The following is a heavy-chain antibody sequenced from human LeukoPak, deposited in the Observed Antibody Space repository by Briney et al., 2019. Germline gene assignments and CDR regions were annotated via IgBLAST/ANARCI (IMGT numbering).Heavy chain of an antibody. J-gene: IGHJ4*02. CDR2: IKQDGSEN. CDR3: ARSIVATHFDY. D-gene: IGHD5-12*01. CDR1: GFTFSDFW. Sequence: PGGSLSLSCEASGFTFSDFWMTWVPQAPGKGRECVASIKQDGSENYYVDSVKGRFTISRDNVKNSLYLQMSSLRDEDTAVYYCARSIVATHFDYWGQGTLVTVSS. V-gene: IGHV3-7*02.